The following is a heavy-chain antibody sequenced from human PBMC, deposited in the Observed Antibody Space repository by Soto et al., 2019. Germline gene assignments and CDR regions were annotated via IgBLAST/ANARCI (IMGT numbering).Heavy chain of an antibody. V-gene: IGHV3-23*01. CDR1: GFTFSSYA. CDR2: LGDVGGST. J-gene: IGHJ2*01. Sequence: EVQLLESGGGLVQPGGSLRLSCAASGFTFSSYAMTWVRQAPGKGLEWVSALGDVGGSTYYADSVKGRFTISRDNSKNTLYLQMDSLRAADTAVYYCAKAAGRGRYLDWYFDLWGRGTLVTVSS. D-gene: IGHD1-20*01. CDR3: AKAAGRGRYLDWYFDL.